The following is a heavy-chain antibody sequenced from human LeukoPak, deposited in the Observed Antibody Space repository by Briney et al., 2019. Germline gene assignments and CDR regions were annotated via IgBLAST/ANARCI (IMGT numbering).Heavy chain of an antibody. V-gene: IGHV1-69*05. CDR1: GGTFSSYA. D-gene: IGHD2-2*02. J-gene: IGHJ5*02. CDR3: ARVPVAVPAAILVRWGPFDL. CDR2: IIPIFGTA. Sequence: GASVKVSCKASGGTFSSYAISWVRQAPGQGLEWMGGIIPIFGTANYAQKFQGRVTITTDESTSTAYMELSSLRSEDTAVYYCARVPVAVPAAILVRWGPFDLWGQGTLVTVSS.